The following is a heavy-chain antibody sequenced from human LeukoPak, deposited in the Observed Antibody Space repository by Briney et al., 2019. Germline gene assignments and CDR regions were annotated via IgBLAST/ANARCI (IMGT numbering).Heavy chain of an antibody. CDR2: IYHSGST. Sequence: SETLSLTCTVSGGSISSYYWSWIRQPPGKGLEWIGYIYHSGSTYYNPSLKSRVTISVDRSKNQFSLKLSSVTAADTAVYYCARYDKAAALGPWGQGTLVTVSS. CDR1: GGSISSYY. V-gene: IGHV4-59*12. J-gene: IGHJ5*02. D-gene: IGHD6-13*01. CDR3: ARYDKAAALGP.